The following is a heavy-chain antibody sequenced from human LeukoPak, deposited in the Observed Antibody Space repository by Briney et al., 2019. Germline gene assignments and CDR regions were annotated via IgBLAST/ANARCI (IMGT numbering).Heavy chain of an antibody. D-gene: IGHD6-13*01. CDR1: GFTFSVYA. Sequence: PGGSLRLSCAASGFTFSVYATIWVRQAPGKGLEWVSVISSSGESTFYADSVQGRFTVSRDNSKNTVYLQMDSLRAEDTALYYCAKDRSYGNWYRDFDSWGQGTLVTVSS. CDR3: AKDRSYGNWYRDFDS. V-gene: IGHV3-23*01. J-gene: IGHJ4*02. CDR2: ISSSGEST.